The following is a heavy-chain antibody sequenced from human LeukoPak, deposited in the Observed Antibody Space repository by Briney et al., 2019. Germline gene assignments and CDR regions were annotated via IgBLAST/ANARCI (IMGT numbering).Heavy chain of an antibody. CDR1: GGSISSVDYY. Sequence: KPSETPSLTCTVSGGSISSVDYYWSWIRQPPGKGLEWIGYIYYSGSTYYNPSLKSRLTISVDTSKNQFSLNLSSVTAADTAVYYCARVPRGAAGYRTFDYWGQGTLVTVSS. CDR2: IYYSGST. J-gene: IGHJ4*02. V-gene: IGHV4-30-4*01. CDR3: ARVPRGAAGYRTFDY. D-gene: IGHD6-13*01.